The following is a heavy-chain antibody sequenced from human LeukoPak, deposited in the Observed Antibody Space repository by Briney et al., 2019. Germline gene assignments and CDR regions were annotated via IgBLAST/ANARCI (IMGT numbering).Heavy chain of an antibody. D-gene: IGHD6-13*01. CDR1: GGSISSYY. CDR2: IYYSGGT. J-gene: IGHJ4*02. Sequence: SETLSLTCTISGGSISSYYWSWIRQPPGKGLEWIGYIYYSGGTNYNPSLKSRVTISVDTSKNQFSLKLSSVTAADTAVYYCARTAALDYWGQGTLVTVSS. CDR3: ARTAALDY. V-gene: IGHV4-59*12.